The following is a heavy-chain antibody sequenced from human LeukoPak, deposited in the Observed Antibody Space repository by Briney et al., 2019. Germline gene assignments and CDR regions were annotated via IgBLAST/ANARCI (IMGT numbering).Heavy chain of an antibody. D-gene: IGHD4-17*01. J-gene: IGHJ3*02. CDR1: GFTFSSYA. CDR2: ISYDGNNK. CDR3: ARDGISQGPYGDTAFDI. V-gene: IGHV3-30-3*01. Sequence: GGSLRLSCAASGFTFSSYAMHWVRQAPGKGLEWVAVISYDGNNKYYADSVKGRFTISRDNSKNTLYLQMNSLRAEDTAVYYCARDGISQGPYGDTAFDIWGQGTMVTVSS.